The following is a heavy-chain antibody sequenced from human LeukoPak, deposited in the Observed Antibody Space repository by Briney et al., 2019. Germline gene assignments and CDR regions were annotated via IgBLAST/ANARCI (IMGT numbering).Heavy chain of an antibody. J-gene: IGHJ3*02. CDR2: IYYSGST. Sequence: SETLSLTCTISGGSMSSSSYYWGWIRQPPGKGLEWIGSIYYSGSTYYNPSLKSRVTISVDTSKNQFSLKLSSVTAADTAVYYCARPRPLRDDAFDIWGQGTMVTVSS. CDR3: ARPRPLRDDAFDI. V-gene: IGHV4-39*01. CDR1: GGSMSSSSYY. D-gene: IGHD3-16*01.